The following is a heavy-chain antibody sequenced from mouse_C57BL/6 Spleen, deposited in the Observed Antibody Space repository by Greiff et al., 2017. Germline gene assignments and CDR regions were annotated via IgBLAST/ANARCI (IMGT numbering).Heavy chain of an antibody. V-gene: IGHV5-17*01. CDR3: ARGEFAY. CDR1: GFTFSDYG. CDR2: ISSGSSTI. Sequence: EVQLVESGGGLVKPGGSLTLSCAASGFTFSDYGMHWVRQAPEKGLEWVAYISSGSSTIYYADTVKGRFTISRDNAKNTLFLQMTSLRSEDTAMYYCARGEFAYWGQGTLVTVSA. J-gene: IGHJ3*01.